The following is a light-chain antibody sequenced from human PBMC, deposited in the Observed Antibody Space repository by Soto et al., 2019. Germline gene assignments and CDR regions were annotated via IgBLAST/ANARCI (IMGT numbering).Light chain of an antibody. Sequence: IVLTQSPDTLSLSPGERATLSCRASQSIRSERLAWYQQKPGQAPRLVIFDASNRASGMPERFSGSGSGTDFTLTISRLEPEDFAVYYCQQYDSSPRTFGQGTKVDI. J-gene: IGKJ1*01. V-gene: IGKV3-20*01. CDR1: QSIRSER. CDR3: QQYDSSPRT. CDR2: DAS.